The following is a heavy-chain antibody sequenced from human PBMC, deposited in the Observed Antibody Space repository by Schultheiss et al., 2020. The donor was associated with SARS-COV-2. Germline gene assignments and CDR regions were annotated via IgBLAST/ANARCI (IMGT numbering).Heavy chain of an antibody. V-gene: IGHV3-11*04. CDR3: ARAVAGTALGFDP. Sequence: LSLTCTVSGGSISSYYWSWIRQPPGKGLEWVSYISSSGSTIYYADSVKGRFTISRDNAKNSLYLQMNSLRAEDTAVYYCARAVAGTALGFDPWGQGTLVTVSS. CDR2: ISSSGSTI. D-gene: IGHD6-19*01. J-gene: IGHJ5*02. CDR1: GGSISSYY.